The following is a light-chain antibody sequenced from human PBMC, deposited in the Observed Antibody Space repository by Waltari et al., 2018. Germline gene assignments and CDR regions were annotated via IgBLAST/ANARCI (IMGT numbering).Light chain of an antibody. Sequence: QLVLTQSPSASASLGASVQLTCTLSSGHSNYAIAWHQQQPEKGPRYLLKLDSDGTPNKGAGLPDRVSGSSAGAARYLSISSLQSEDEADYYCQTWGTGIRVFGGGTKLTVL. J-gene: IGLJ3*02. V-gene: IGLV4-69*01. CDR3: QTWGTGIRV. CDR1: SGHSNYA. CDR2: LDSDGTP.